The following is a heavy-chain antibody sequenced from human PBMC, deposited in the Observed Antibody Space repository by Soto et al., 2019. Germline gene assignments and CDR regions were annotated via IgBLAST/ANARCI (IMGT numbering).Heavy chain of an antibody. CDR3: AIDIGLGSSSSARYF. Sequence: GGSLRLSCAASGFTFSSYAMSWVRQAPGKGLEWVSAISGSGGSTYYADSVKGRFTISRDNSKNTLYLQMNSLRAEDTAVYYCAIDIGLGSSSSARYFWGQGTLVTVSS. D-gene: IGHD6-6*01. J-gene: IGHJ4*02. V-gene: IGHV3-23*01. CDR2: ISGSGGST. CDR1: GFTFSSYA.